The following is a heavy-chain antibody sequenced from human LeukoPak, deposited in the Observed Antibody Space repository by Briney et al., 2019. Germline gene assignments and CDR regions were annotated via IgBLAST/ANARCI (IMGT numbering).Heavy chain of an antibody. V-gene: IGHV1-2*02. Sequence: ASVKVSCKASGYTFTSYDINWVRQATGQGLEWMGWINPNSGGTNYAQKFQGRVTMTRDTSISTAYMELSRLRSDDTAVYYCARDRRYSSSWYKPRGYFQHWGQGTLVTVSS. CDR3: ARDRRYSSSWYKPRGYFQH. D-gene: IGHD6-13*01. J-gene: IGHJ1*01. CDR1: GYTFTSYD. CDR2: INPNSGGT.